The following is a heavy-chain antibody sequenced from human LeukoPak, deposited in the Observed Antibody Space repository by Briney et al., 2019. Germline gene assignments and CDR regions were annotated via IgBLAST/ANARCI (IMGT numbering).Heavy chain of an antibody. CDR3: ARWKYVDYERTFDY. D-gene: IGHD4-17*01. Sequence: SETLSLTCTVSGGSIKRNNYYWGWVRQPPGKGLEWIGSIYSSGTTHYNSSLKSRVTISSDTSKNQFSLKLTSATAADTAIYYCARWKYVDYERTFDYWGQGALVTVSS. V-gene: IGHV4-39*07. CDR2: IYSSGTT. CDR1: GGSIKRNNYY. J-gene: IGHJ4*02.